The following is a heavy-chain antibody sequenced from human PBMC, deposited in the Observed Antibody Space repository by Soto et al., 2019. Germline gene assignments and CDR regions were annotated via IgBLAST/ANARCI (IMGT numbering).Heavy chain of an antibody. CDR2: IYYSGST. CDR3: ARPGDSSSWYSWDY. CDR1: GGSISSYY. J-gene: IGHJ4*02. Sequence: SETLSLTCTVSGGSISSYYWSWIRQPPGKGLEWIGYIYYSGSTNYNPSLKSRVTISVDTSKNRFSLKLSSVTAADTAVYYCARPGDSSSWYSWDYWGQGTLVTVSS. V-gene: IGHV4-59*08. D-gene: IGHD6-13*01.